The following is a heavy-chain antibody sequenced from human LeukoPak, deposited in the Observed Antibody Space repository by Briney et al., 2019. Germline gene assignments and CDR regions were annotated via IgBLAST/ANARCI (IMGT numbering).Heavy chain of an antibody. CDR3: ARAGPENLNWRYYIDF. CDR1: GDSIKKYF. V-gene: IGHV4-59*01. Sequence: PSETLSLTCTVSGDSIKKYFWSWLRQSPGKGLEWIGYIAHSGNTNYNPSLNSRVTISLDKSNNQFPLRLSSVTAADTAVYYCARAGPENLNWRYYIDFWGQGILVTVSS. D-gene: IGHD1-1*01. J-gene: IGHJ4*02. CDR2: IAHSGNT.